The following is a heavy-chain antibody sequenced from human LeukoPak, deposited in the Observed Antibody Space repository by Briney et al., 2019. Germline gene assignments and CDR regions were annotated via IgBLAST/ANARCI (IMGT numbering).Heavy chain of an antibody. V-gene: IGHV3-7*03. J-gene: IGHJ4*02. CDR1: GFTFSSYW. D-gene: IGHD2-2*01. Sequence: GGSLRLSCAASGFTFSSYWMSWVRQAPGKGLEWVANIKRDGSEKYYVDSVKGRFTISRDNAKNSLYLQMNSLRAEDTAVYYCAKLQVDIVVVPAALFDHWGQGTLVTVSS. CDR2: IKRDGSEK. CDR3: AKLQVDIVVVPAALFDH.